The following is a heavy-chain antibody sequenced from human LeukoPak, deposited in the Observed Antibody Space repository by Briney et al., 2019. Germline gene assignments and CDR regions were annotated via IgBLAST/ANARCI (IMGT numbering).Heavy chain of an antibody. CDR2: ISGSGGST. D-gene: IGHD3-3*01. J-gene: IGHJ4*02. Sequence: GSLRLSCAASGFTFSSYWMSWVRQAPGKGLEWVSAISGSGGSTYYADSVKGRFTISRDNSKNTLYLQMNRLRDEDTALFYCAKEVKDTGYYHLDNWGQGTLVTVSS. V-gene: IGHV3-23*01. CDR1: GFTFSSYW. CDR3: AKEVKDTGYYHLDN.